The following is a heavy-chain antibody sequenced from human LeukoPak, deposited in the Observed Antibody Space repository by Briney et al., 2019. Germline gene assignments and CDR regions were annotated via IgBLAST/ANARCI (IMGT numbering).Heavy chain of an antibody. CDR1: GFTFSSYA. CDR2: ISSNGGST. D-gene: IGHD2/OR15-2a*01. V-gene: IGHV3-64*01. CDR3: ARDLYGIKSLGYYLDD. Sequence: GGSLRLSCAASGFTFSSYAMHWVRQAPGKGLEYVSAISSNGGSTYYANSVKGRFTISRDNSKNTLYLQMGSLRAEDMAVYYCARDLYGIKSLGYYLDDWGQGTLVTVSS. J-gene: IGHJ4*02.